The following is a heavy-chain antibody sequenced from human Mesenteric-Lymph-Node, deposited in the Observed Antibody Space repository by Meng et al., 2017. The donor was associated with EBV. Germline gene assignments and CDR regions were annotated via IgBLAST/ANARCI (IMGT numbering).Heavy chain of an antibody. Sequence: QVQLRLSGPGLVKPSVTLSVTCDVSGGCVSSKYWWSWVRQSPGWGLEWIGEIFHSGSTNYSPSLQSRVTISMDKSRNQFSLTLNSVTAADTAMHYCARVYNSASSGYFYFFDYWGQGAMVTVSS. V-gene: IGHV4-4*02. CDR3: ARVYNSASSGYFYFFDY. CDR1: GGCVSSKYW. D-gene: IGHD3-22*01. CDR2: IFHSGST. J-gene: IGHJ4*02.